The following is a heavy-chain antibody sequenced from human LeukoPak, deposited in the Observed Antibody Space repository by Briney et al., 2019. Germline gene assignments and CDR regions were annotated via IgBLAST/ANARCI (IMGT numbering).Heavy chain of an antibody. J-gene: IGHJ4*02. V-gene: IGHV1-2*02. Sequence: ASVKVSCKASGYTFTSYDINWVRQATGQGLEWMGWINPNSGGTNHAQKFQGRVTMTRDTSISTAYMELSRLRSDDTAVYYCASSKVGATHFDYWGQRTLVTVSS. D-gene: IGHD1-26*01. CDR3: ASSKVGATHFDY. CDR2: INPNSGGT. CDR1: GYTFTSYD.